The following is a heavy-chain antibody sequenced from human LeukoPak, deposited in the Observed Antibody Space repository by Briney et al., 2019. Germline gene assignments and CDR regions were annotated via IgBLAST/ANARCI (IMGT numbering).Heavy chain of an antibody. V-gene: IGHV4-4*08. CDR3: ARRNDFHI. J-gene: IGHJ3*02. Sequence: SETLSLTCTVSGGSIKGYHWSWIRQPPGKGLEWIGYIYSNEATEYKPSLKTRVTISADTSKNQFSLKLTSVSAADTAIYYCARRNDFHIWGQGTMVTVSS. CDR2: IYSNEAT. CDR1: GGSIKGYH.